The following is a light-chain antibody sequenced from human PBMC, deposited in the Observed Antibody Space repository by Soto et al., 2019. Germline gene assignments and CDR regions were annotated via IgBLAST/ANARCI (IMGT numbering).Light chain of an antibody. CDR2: DAS. CDR1: QASSSE. Sequence: AIQLTQSPSSLSASVGDKITITCRASQASSSELAWYQQKPGKAPKLLIYDASTLKRDVPSRFTGSGSGTDFTLTISSLQHEDFATYFYQQFNNYPLTFGGGTKVEIK. CDR3: QQFNNYPLT. V-gene: IGKV1D-13*01. J-gene: IGKJ4*01.